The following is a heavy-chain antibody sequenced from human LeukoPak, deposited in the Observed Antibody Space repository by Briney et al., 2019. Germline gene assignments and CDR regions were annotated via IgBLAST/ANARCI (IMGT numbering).Heavy chain of an antibody. D-gene: IGHD3-3*01. Sequence: VASVKVSCKASGYTFTGYYMHWVRQAPGQGPEWMGRINPNSGGTNYAQKFQGRVTMTRDTSISTAYMELSRLRSDDTAVCYCARVAIFGVVYDDYWGQGTLVTVSS. CDR3: ARVAIFGVVYDDY. CDR2: INPNSGGT. J-gene: IGHJ4*02. CDR1: GYTFTGYY. V-gene: IGHV1-2*06.